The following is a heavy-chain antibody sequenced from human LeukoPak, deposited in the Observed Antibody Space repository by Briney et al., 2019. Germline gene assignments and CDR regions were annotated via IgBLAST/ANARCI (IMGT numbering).Heavy chain of an antibody. D-gene: IGHD3-22*01. Sequence: ASVKVSCKASGYTFTGYYMHWVRQAPGQGLEWMGRINPNSGGRNYAQKFQGRVTMTRDTSISKAYMELSRLRSDDTAVYYCARDVHMDSSGYYGYWGQGTLVTVSS. CDR1: GYTFTGYY. V-gene: IGHV1-2*06. CDR2: INPNSGGR. J-gene: IGHJ4*02. CDR3: ARDVHMDSSGYYGY.